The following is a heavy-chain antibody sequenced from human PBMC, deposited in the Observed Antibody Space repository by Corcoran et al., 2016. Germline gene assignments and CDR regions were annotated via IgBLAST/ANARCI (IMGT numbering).Heavy chain of an antibody. J-gene: IGHJ5*02. CDR2: IYWDDDK. CDR1: GFSLSTSGVG. V-gene: IGHV2-5*02. D-gene: IGHD6-19*01. CDR3: AHRPGQIAVAGTDWFDP. Sequence: QITLKESGPTLVKPTQTLTLTCTFSGFSLSTSGVGVGWIRQPPGKALEWLALIYWDDDKRYSPSLKSRLTITKDTSKNQVVLTMTNMDPVDTATYYGAHRPGQIAVAGTDWFDPWGQGTLVTVSS.